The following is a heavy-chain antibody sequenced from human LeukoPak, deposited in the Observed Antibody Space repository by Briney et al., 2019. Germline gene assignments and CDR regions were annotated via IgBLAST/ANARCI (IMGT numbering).Heavy chain of an antibody. J-gene: IGHJ4*02. CDR3: ARQSTPHGNFDY. CDR1: GFTLSNYA. CDR2: LGTAGDT. Sequence: GGSLRLSCAASGFTLSNYAMHWVRQPTGEGLEWVSALGTAGDTFYPGSVKGRFSISRDNAKKSLFLQMNSLRVEDTAIYYCARQSTPHGNFDYWGQGTLVTVSS. V-gene: IGHV3-13*01. D-gene: IGHD1-1*01.